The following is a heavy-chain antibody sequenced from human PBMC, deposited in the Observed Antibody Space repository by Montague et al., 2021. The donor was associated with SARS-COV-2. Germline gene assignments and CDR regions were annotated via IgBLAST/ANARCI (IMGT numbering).Heavy chain of an antibody. J-gene: IGHJ6*02. CDR1: GGSFSGYY. CDR3: ARGQPPRITFGGIISYGLDV. Sequence: SETLSLTCAVYGGSFSGYYWTRIRQPPGKGLEWIGEINHSGSTNYNPSLKSGVTISVDTAKNQFSLKLRSVTAADTAVYYCARGQPPRITFGGIISYGLDVWGQGTTVTVSS. V-gene: IGHV4-34*01. CDR2: INHSGST. D-gene: IGHD3-16*02.